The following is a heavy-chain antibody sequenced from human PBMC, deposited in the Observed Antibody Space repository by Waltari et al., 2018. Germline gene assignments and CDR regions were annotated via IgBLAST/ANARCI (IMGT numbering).Heavy chain of an antibody. CDR1: GYTFTSYY. D-gene: IGHD6-19*01. CDR3: AREETSYSSGWPPFDY. V-gene: IGHV1-46*01. Sequence: QVQLVQSGAEVKKPGASVKVSCKASGYTFTSYYMHWVRQAPGQGLEWMGIINPSGGSTSYAQKFQGRVTMTRETSTSTVYMELSSLRSEDTAVYYCAREETSYSSGWPPFDYWGQGTLVTVSS. CDR2: INPSGGST. J-gene: IGHJ4*02.